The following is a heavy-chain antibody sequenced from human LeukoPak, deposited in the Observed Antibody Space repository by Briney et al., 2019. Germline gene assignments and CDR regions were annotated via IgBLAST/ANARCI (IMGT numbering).Heavy chain of an antibody. CDR2: IKHSGST. CDR3: ARQRSSGLRVEDY. J-gene: IGHJ4*02. Sequence: SETLSLTCAVYGGSFSGYYWSWIRQPPGKGLEWIGEIKHSGSTNYNPSLKSRVTISVDTSKNQFSLKLSSVTAADTAVYYCARQRSSGLRVEDYWGQGTLVTVSS. V-gene: IGHV4-34*01. D-gene: IGHD6-19*01. CDR1: GGSFSGYY.